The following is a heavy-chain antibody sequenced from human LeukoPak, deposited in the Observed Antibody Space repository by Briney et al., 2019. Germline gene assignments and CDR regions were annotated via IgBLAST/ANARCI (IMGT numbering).Heavy chain of an antibody. CDR1: GFTFSDYA. Sequence: GGSLRLSCVASGFTFSDYAMSWVRQAPGKGLEWVSGISDSSRSSYYTDSVKGRCTISRDNSNNTVSLQINNLRTEDTAVYFCARHDSFIPFWGQGTLVTVTS. D-gene: IGHD3-16*02. CDR3: ARHDSFIPF. J-gene: IGHJ4*02. CDR2: ISDSSRSS. V-gene: IGHV3-23*01.